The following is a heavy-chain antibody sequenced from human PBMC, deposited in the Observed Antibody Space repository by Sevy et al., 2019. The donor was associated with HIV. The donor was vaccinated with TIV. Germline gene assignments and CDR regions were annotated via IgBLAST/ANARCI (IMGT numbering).Heavy chain of an antibody. CDR3: ARGGGIAAAVLKYLYNWFDP. CDR1: GYTFTSYD. V-gene: IGHV1-8*01. Sequence: ASVKVSCKASGYTFTSYDINWVRQATGQGLEWMGWMNPNSGNTGYAQKFQGRVTMTRNTSISTAYMELSSLRSEDTAGYYCARGGGIAAAVLKYLYNWFDPWGQGTLFTV. J-gene: IGHJ5*02. D-gene: IGHD6-13*01. CDR2: MNPNSGNT.